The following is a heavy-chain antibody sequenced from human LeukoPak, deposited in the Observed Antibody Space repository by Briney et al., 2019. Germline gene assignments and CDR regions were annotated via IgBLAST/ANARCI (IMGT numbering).Heavy chain of an antibody. V-gene: IGHV1-69*05. J-gene: IGHJ5*02. D-gene: IGHD1-26*01. CDR3: ARESRGSYVLDWFDP. CDR1: GGTFSSYA. CDR2: IIPIFGTA. Sequence: GASVKVSCKASGGTFSSYAISWVRQAPGQGLERMGGIIPIFGTANYAQKFQGRVTITTDESTSTAYMELSSLRSEDTAVYYCARESRGSYVLDWFDPWGQGTLVTVSS.